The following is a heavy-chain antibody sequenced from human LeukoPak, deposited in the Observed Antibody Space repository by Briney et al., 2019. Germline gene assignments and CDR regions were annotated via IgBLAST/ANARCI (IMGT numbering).Heavy chain of an antibody. V-gene: IGHV1-2*02. D-gene: IGHD7-27*01. CDR1: GYTFTGYY. J-gene: IGHJ4*02. CDR2: INPNSGGT. CDR3: ARDIKNRGFWYYFDY. Sequence: GASVKVSCKASGYTFTGYYMHWVRQAPGQGLEWMGWINPNSGGTNYAQKFQGRVTMTRDTSISTAYMELSRLRSDDTAVYYCARDIKNRGFWYYFDYWGQGTLVTVSS.